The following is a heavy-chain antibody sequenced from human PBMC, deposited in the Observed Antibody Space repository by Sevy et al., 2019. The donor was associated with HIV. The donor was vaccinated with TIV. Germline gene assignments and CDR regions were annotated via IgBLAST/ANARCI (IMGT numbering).Heavy chain of an antibody. CDR1: GFTVSSAW. Sequence: GGSLRLSCAASGFTVSSAWMSWVRQAPGKGLEWVGRIKSKVDGGSVDYAEPGKGKLSNSREDSKNTVYLQMNSLKTEDTAVYYCITDPGYRGYDEEVINYYYYGMDVWGQGTTVTVSS. J-gene: IGHJ6*02. CDR3: ITDPGYRGYDEEVINYYYYGMDV. D-gene: IGHD5-12*01. V-gene: IGHV3-15*01. CDR2: IKSKVDGGSV.